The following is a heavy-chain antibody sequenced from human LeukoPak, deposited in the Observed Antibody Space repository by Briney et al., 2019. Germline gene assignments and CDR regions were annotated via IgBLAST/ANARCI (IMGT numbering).Heavy chain of an antibody. Sequence: SRTLSLTCTVSGGSISSGVYYWSWIRQPPGKGLEWNGYIYYSGSTYYNPSLKSVVTISVDTSKNEFSLKLSSVTAPDTAVYYCARGEDDSSGYYLGYWGQGTLVTVSS. CDR1: GGSISSGVYY. CDR3: ARGEDDSSGYYLGY. D-gene: IGHD3-22*01. J-gene: IGHJ4*02. V-gene: IGHV4-30-4*01. CDR2: IYYSGST.